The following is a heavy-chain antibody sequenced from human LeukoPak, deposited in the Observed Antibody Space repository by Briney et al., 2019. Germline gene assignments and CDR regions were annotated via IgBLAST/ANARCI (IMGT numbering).Heavy chain of an antibody. D-gene: IGHD3-10*01. CDR2: IYYSGST. J-gene: IGHJ5*02. CDR3: ARHLGYYYGSGSSFGFDP. CDR1: GGSISIGDYY. Sequence: SETLSLTCTVSGGSISIGDYYWSWIRQPPGKGLEWIGYIYYSGSTYYNPSLKSRVTISVDTSKNQFSLKLSSVTAADTAVYYCARHLGYYYGSGSSFGFDPWGQGTLVTVSS. V-gene: IGHV4-30-4*01.